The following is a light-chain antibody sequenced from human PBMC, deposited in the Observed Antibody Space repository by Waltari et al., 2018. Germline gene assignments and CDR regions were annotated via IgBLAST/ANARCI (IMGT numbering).Light chain of an antibody. V-gene: IGLV1-47*01. CDR1: SSNIGSNY. CDR3: AAWDDSLSGYV. J-gene: IGLJ1*01. CDR2: RNN. Sequence: QSVLTQPPSASGTPGQRVTISCSGSSSNIGSNYVYWYQHLPGTAPTPLIYRNNQRPSGVPDRFSGSKSGTSASLAISWLRSEDEADYYCAAWDDSLSGYVFGTGTKVTVL.